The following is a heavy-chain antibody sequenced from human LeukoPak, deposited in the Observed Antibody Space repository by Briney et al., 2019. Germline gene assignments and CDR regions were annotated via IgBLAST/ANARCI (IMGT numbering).Heavy chain of an antibody. CDR2: ISSSSYI. Sequence: GGSLRLSCAASGFTFSSYSMNWVRQAPGKGLEWVSSISSSSYIYYADSVKGRFTISRDNARNSLYLQMNTLRAEDTAVYSCARGADGVSSNSRGWFDPWGQGTLVTVSS. CDR1: GFTFSSYS. D-gene: IGHD2-15*01. J-gene: IGHJ5*02. CDR3: ARGADGVSSNSRGWFDP. V-gene: IGHV3-21*01.